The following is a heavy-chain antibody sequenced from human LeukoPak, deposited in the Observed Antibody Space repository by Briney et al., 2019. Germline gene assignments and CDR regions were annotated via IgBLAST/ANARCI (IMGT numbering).Heavy chain of an antibody. Sequence: PSETLSLTCAVSGGSISSGGYSWSWIRQPPGKGLEWIGYIYHSGSTYYNPSLKSRVTISVDRSKNQFSLRLSSVTAADTAVYYCVRVLNYYDSSGYYYNYAFDIWGQGTMVTVSS. CDR2: IYHSGST. CDR3: VRVLNYYDSSGYYYNYAFDI. V-gene: IGHV4-30-2*01. J-gene: IGHJ3*02. D-gene: IGHD3-22*01. CDR1: GGSISSGGYS.